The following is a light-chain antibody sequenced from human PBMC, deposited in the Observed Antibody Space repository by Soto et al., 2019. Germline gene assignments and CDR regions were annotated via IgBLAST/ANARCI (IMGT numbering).Light chain of an antibody. Sequence: QSVLTQPASVSGSPGQSITISCTGTSSDIGAYNYVSWYQQHPGKAPQLIIYEVTDRPSGVSDRFSGSKSGNTASLTISGLQAEDEIEHYCSAYRRGGTWEFGGGTPVTPL. CDR2: EVT. CDR1: SSDIGAYNY. V-gene: IGLV2-14*01. J-gene: IGLJ3*02. CDR3: SAYRRGGTWE.